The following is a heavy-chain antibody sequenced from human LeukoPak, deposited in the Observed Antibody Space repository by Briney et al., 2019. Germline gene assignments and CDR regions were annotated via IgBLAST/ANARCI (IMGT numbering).Heavy chain of an antibody. Sequence: SETLSLTCTVSGGSISSSSYYWGWIRQPPGEGLEWIGSIYYSGSTYYNPSLKSRVTISVDTSKNQFSLKLSSVTAADTAVYYCARLANSAYYDFWSGCYYFDYWGQGTLVTVSS. V-gene: IGHV4-39*01. CDR1: GGSISSSSYY. J-gene: IGHJ4*02. CDR3: ARLANSAYYDFWSGCYYFDY. D-gene: IGHD3-3*01. CDR2: IYYSGST.